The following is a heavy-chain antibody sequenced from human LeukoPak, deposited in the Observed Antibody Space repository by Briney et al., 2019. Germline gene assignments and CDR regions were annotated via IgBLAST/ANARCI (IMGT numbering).Heavy chain of an antibody. D-gene: IGHD1-7*01. V-gene: IGHV3-21*01. CDR1: GFTFSSYS. J-gene: IGHJ3*02. CDR2: VSSSSSFI. Sequence: KSGGSLRLSCTASGFTFSSYSMNWVRQAPGMGLQWVSSVSSSSSFIYYADSVKGRFTISRDNAKNSLFLQMNSLRAEDTAVYYCARDRVWGNYAGLDAFDIWGQGTVVTVSS. CDR3: ARDRVWGNYAGLDAFDI.